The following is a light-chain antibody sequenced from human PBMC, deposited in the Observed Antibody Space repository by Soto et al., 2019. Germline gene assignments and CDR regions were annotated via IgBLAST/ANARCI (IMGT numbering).Light chain of an antibody. CDR1: NSNIGTNA. CDR2: NNN. Sequence: QSVLTQPPSASGTPGQRVTISCSGSNSNIGTNAVNWYQQIPGTAPKLLIHNNNQRPSGVPDRFSGSKSGTSASLAISGLQSEDEADYPCATWDDTLRTWVFGGGTKVTVL. J-gene: IGLJ3*02. V-gene: IGLV1-44*01. CDR3: ATWDDTLRTWV.